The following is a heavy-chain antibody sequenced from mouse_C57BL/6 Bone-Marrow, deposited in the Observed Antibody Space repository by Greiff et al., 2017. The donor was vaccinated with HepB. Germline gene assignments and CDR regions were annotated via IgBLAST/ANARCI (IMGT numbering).Heavy chain of an antibody. D-gene: IGHD1-1*01. CDR1: GFNIKDYY. CDR3: TSFITMVVARGYFDV. V-gene: IGHV14-1*01. Sequence: VQLQQSGAELVRPGASVKLSCTASGFNIKDYYMHWVKQRPEQGLEWIGRIDPEDGDTEYAPKFQGKATMTADTSSNTAYLQLSSLTSEDTAVYYCTSFITMVVARGYFDVWGTGTTVTVSS. CDR2: IDPEDGDT. J-gene: IGHJ1*03.